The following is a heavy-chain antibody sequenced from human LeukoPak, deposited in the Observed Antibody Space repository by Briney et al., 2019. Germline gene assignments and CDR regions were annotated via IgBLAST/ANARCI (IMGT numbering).Heavy chain of an antibody. CDR3: ATASYDSSGFEYYFDY. D-gene: IGHD3-22*01. CDR1: GYTFTGYY. V-gene: IGHV1-46*01. CDR2: INPSGGST. Sequence: GASVKVSCMASGYTFTGYYMHWVRQPPGQGLEGMGIINPSGGSTSYAQKFQSRVTMPRDMSTRTVYMELSRLRSEDAAVYYCATASYDSSGFEYYFDYWGQGTLVTVSS. J-gene: IGHJ4*02.